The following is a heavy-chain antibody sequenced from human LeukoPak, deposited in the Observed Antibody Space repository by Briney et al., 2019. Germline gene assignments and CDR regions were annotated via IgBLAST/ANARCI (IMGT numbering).Heavy chain of an antibody. CDR1: GFTFRSFW. V-gene: IGHV3-7*03. J-gene: IGHJ4*02. Sequence: GGSLRLSCAASGFTFRSFWMSWVRQAPGKGLEWVANIKKDGSEKYYVDSVKGRFTISRDNAKNSLLLQMNGLRAEDTAMYYCSRGDYDSSGYTYYFAYWGQGTLVTVSS. D-gene: IGHD3-22*01. CDR2: IKKDGSEK. CDR3: SRGDYDSSGYTYYFAY.